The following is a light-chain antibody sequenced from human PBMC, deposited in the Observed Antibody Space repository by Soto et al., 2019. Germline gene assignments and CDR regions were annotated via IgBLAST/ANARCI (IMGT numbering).Light chain of an antibody. CDR2: AAS. Sequence: DIQMTQSPSSVSASVGDRVTITCRASQGISNWLAWYQQKPGEAPKLLIYAASSLQGGVPTRFSGSGSGTEFTLTISSLQPEDFATYYCQQANSFPRTFGQGTRLEIK. J-gene: IGKJ5*01. V-gene: IGKV1D-12*01. CDR1: QGISNW. CDR3: QQANSFPRT.